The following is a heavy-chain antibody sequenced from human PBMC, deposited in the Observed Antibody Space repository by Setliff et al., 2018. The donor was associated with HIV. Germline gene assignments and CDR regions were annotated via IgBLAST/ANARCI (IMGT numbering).Heavy chain of an antibody. V-gene: IGHV4-39*01. CDR1: GGSISSTNYF. CDR2: IYYHGST. Sequence: SETLSLICTVSGGSISSTNYFWGWIRQPPGKGLEWIGTIYYHGSTYYNPSLKSRVTISIDTSKNQFSLQLTSVTAADTAVYYCVNPSGAMGDFDSWGQGTLVTVSS. CDR3: VNPSGAMGDFDS. J-gene: IGHJ4*02. D-gene: IGHD3-16*01.